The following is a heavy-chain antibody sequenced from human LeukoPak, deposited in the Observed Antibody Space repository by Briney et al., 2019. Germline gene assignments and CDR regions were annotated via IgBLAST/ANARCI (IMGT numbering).Heavy chain of an antibody. CDR1: GFTFSNYE. D-gene: IGHD3-22*01. CDR2: ISSSGSDI. J-gene: IGHJ4*02. V-gene: IGHV3-48*03. Sequence: PGRSLRLSCAASGFTFSNYEMNWVRQAPGKGLEWVSYISSSGSDIYYADSVKGRFTISRDNAKNSLHLQMNSLRAEDTAVYYCARLLYYDTSGYSYWGQGTLVTVSS. CDR3: ARLLYYDTSGYSY.